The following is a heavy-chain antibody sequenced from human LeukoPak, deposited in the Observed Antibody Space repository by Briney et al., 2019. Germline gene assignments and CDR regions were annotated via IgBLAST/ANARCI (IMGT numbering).Heavy chain of an antibody. D-gene: IGHD5-18*01. V-gene: IGHV5-10-1*01. CDR2: IDPSDSYT. CDR1: GYSFTSYW. CDR3: ARRAVDTAQIVDY. J-gene: IGHJ4*02. Sequence: GESLKISCKGSGYSFTSYWISWVRKMPGKGLEWMGRIDPSDSYTNYSPSFQGHVTISADKSISTAYLQWSSLKASDTAMYYCARRAVDTAQIVDYWGQGTLVTVSS.